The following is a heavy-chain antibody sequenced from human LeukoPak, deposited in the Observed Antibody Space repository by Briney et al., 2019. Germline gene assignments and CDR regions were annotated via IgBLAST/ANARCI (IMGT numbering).Heavy chain of an antibody. D-gene: IGHD4-17*01. J-gene: IGHJ4*02. V-gene: IGHV4-39*01. CDR2: IYYSGST. CDR3: ARHLSVTRDY. CDR1: GGSISSSSYY. Sequence: SETLSLTCTVSGGSISSSSYYWGWLRQPPGKGLEWIGSIYYSGSTYYNPSLKSRVTISVDTSKNQFSLKLSSVTAADTAVYYWARHLSVTRDYWGQGTLVTVSS.